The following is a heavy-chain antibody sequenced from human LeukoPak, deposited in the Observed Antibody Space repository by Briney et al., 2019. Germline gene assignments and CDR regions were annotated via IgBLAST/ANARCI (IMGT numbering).Heavy chain of an antibody. Sequence: PSETLSLTCAVSGGSISSSNWWSWVRRPPGKGLEWIGEIYHSGSTNYNPSLKSRVTISVDKSKNQFSLKLSSVTAADTAVYYCAREGWFEEGYSYASGFFDYWGQGTLVTVSS. D-gene: IGHD5-18*01. CDR2: IYHSGST. V-gene: IGHV4-4*02. CDR1: GGSISSSNW. CDR3: AREGWFEEGYSYASGFFDY. J-gene: IGHJ4*02.